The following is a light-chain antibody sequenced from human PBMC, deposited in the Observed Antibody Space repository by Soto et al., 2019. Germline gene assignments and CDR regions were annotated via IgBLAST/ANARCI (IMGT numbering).Light chain of an antibody. V-gene: IGLV3-21*04. CDR1: NIGSKS. CDR3: QVWDSSSDHAV. Sequence: SSELTQPPSVSVAPGKTARITCGGNNIGSKSVHWYQQKPGQAPVLVIYYDSDRPSGIPERSSGSNSRNTATLTISRVEAGDEADYYCQVWDSSSDHAVFGEGTQLTVL. CDR2: YDS. J-gene: IGLJ7*01.